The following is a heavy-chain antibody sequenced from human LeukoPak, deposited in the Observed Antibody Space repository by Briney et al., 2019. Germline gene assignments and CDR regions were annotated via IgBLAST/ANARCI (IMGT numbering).Heavy chain of an antibody. D-gene: IGHD3-3*01. CDR2: ISGSG. CDR3: VEVYYYMDV. J-gene: IGHJ6*03. V-gene: IGHV3-23*01. Sequence: PGGSLRLSCAASGFTFSSYAMSWVRQAPGKGLEWVSSISGSGYYVDSVKGRFTISRDNSKNTLYLQMNSLRAEDTAVYYCVEVYYYMDVWGKGATVTVS. CDR1: GFTFSSYA.